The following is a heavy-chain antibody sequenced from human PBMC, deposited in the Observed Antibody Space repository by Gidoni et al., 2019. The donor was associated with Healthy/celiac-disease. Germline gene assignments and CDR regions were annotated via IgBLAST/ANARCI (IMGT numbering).Heavy chain of an antibody. CDR3: TTDPPLTLANDAFDI. V-gene: IGHV3-15*01. D-gene: IGHD3-9*01. CDR1: GITFSNAG. CDR2: IKSKTDGGTT. J-gene: IGHJ3*02. Sequence: EVQLVESGGGLVKPGGSLRLSCAASGITFSNAGMSWVRQAPGKGLVLVCRIKSKTDGGTTDYAAPVKGRFTISRDDSKNTLYLQMNSLKTEDTAVYYCTTDPPLTLANDAFDIWGQGTMVTVSS.